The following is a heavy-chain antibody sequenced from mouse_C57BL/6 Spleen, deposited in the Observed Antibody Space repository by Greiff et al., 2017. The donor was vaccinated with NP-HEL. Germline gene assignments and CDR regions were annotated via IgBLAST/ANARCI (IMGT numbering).Heavy chain of an antibody. CDR2: INPGSGGN. Sequence: QVQLQQSGAELVRPGTSVKVSCKASGYAFTNYLIEWVKQRPGQGLEWIGVINPGSGGNNYNEKFKGKATLTADKSSSTAYMQLSSLTSEDSAVYFCARCYDGYYDFAYWGQGTLVTVAA. CDR1: GYAFTNYL. J-gene: IGHJ3*01. V-gene: IGHV1-54*01. D-gene: IGHD2-3*01. CDR3: ARCYDGYYDFAY.